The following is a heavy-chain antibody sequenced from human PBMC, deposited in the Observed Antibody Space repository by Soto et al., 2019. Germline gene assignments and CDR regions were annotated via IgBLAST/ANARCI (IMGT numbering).Heavy chain of an antibody. CDR1: GGTFSSYA. J-gene: IGHJ6*02. D-gene: IGHD1-20*01. CDR2: IIPIFGTA. CDR3: ARSLTGTYYYYGMDV. V-gene: IGHV1-69*12. Sequence: QVQLVQSGAKVKKPGSSVKVSCKASGGTFSSYAINWVRQAPGQGLEWMGGIIPIFGTADYAQKFQGRVTITADESTSTAYMELSSLRSEDTAVYYCARSLTGTYYYYGMDVWGQGTTVTVSS.